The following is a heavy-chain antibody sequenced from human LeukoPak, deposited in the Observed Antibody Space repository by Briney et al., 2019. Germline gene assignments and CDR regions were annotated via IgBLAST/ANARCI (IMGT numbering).Heavy chain of an antibody. CDR3: ARRPVAAEYFQH. J-gene: IGHJ1*01. V-gene: IGHV3-30*03. CDR1: GFSFTNYA. CDR2: ISYDESKI. Sequence: GGSLRLSCAGSGFSFTNYAMHWVRQAPGEGLEWVAVISYDESKIYYADSVKGRFTISRDLSTNTLYLQMNSLTTEDTAMYFCARRPVAAEYFQHWGQGTLVTVSS. D-gene: IGHD6-25*01.